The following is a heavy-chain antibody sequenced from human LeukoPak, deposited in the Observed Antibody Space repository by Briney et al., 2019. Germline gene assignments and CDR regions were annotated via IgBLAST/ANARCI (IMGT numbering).Heavy chain of an antibody. V-gene: IGHV3-21*01. CDR1: GFTFSSYS. J-gene: IGHJ4*02. Sequence: GGSLRLSCEASGFTFSSYSMNWVRQAPGKGLEWVSSISSSSSYIYYADSVKGRFTISRDNAKNSLYLQMNSLSAEDTAVYYCARGLNWNYVFEYWGQGTLVTVSS. CDR3: ARGLNWNYVFEY. CDR2: ISSSSSYI. D-gene: IGHD1-7*01.